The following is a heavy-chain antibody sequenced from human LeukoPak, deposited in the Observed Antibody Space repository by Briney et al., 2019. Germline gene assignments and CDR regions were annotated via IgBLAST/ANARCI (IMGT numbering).Heavy chain of an antibody. D-gene: IGHD6-19*01. CDR2: ISSSSSYM. CDR3: ARALTPASGWLGS. Sequence: GGSLRLSCAASGFTFSSYTMTWVRQAPGKGLEWVSCISSSSSYMYYGDTLKGRFTISRDNAKNSLCLQMDNLRGEDTAIYYCARALTPASGWLGSWGQGTLVTVSS. V-gene: IGHV3-21*01. J-gene: IGHJ5*01. CDR1: GFTFSSYT.